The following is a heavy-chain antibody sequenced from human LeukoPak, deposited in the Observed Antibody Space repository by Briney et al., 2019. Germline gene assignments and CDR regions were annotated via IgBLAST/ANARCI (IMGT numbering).Heavy chain of an antibody. CDR3: AKAPFGGSYFLDY. V-gene: IGHV3-33*06. D-gene: IGHD1-26*01. Sequence: PGGSLRLSCAASGFTFSSYGMHWVRQAPGKGLEWVAVIWYDGSNKYYADSVKGRFTISRDISKSRLYLQMNSLRAEETAVYYCAKAPFGGSYFLDYWGQGTLGTVSS. J-gene: IGHJ4*02. CDR1: GFTFSSYG. CDR2: IWYDGSNK.